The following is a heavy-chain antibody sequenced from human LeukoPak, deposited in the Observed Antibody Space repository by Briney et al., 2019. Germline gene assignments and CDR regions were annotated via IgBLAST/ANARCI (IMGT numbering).Heavy chain of an antibody. CDR1: GGSISSYY. J-gene: IGHJ4*02. CDR2: IYYSGST. D-gene: IGHD1-26*01. V-gene: IGHV4-59*01. Sequence: SETLYLTCTVSGGSISSYYWSWIRQPPGKGLEWIGYIYYSGSTNYNPSLKSRVTISVDTSKNQFSLKLSSVTAADTAVYYCARGWGATGYLDYWGQGTPVTVSS. CDR3: ARGWGATGYLDY.